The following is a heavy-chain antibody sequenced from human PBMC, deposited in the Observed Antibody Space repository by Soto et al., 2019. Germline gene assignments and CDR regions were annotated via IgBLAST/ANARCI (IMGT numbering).Heavy chain of an antibody. Sequence: SETLSLTCTVSGASINSAYWSWIRQPPGKGLEWIGYIYYTGSTDYNPSLKSRVTISLDTTKNQISLKLSSVTAADTAIYYCARGHWELAYWGQGTLVTVSS. CDR3: ARGHWELAY. CDR2: IYYTGST. CDR1: GASINSAY. V-gene: IGHV4-59*08. D-gene: IGHD3-10*01. J-gene: IGHJ4*01.